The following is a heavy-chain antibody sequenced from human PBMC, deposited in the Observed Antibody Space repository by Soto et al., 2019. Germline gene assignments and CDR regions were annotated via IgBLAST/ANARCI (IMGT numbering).Heavy chain of an antibody. Sequence: GASVKVSCKASGYTFTSYGISWVRQAPGQGLEWMGWISAYNGNTSYAQKLQGRVTMTTDTSTSTAYMELRSLRSDDTAVYYCARGDYDFWSGYPDQNWFDPWGQGTLVTVSS. CDR2: ISAYNGNT. CDR1: GYTFTSYG. J-gene: IGHJ5*02. CDR3: ARGDYDFWSGYPDQNWFDP. D-gene: IGHD3-3*01. V-gene: IGHV1-18*04.